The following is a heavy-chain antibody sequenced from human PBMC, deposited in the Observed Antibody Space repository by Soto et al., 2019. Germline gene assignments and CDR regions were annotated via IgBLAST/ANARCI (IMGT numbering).Heavy chain of an antibody. CDR2: ISSSSSTI. J-gene: IGHJ6*02. CDR3: ASGKYYDFWSGYYRYGMDV. Sequence: GGSLRLSCAASGFPFSDYYMSWIRQAPGKGLEWVSYISSSSSTIYYADSVKDRFTISRDNAKNSLYLQMNSLRDEDTAVYYCASGKYYDFWSGYYRYGMDVWGQGTTVTVSS. D-gene: IGHD3-3*01. V-gene: IGHV3-11*04. CDR1: GFPFSDYY.